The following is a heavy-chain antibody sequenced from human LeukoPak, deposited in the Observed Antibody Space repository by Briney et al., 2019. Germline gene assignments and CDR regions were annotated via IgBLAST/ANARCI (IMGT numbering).Heavy chain of an antibody. D-gene: IGHD3-10*01. V-gene: IGHV1-2*06. Sequence: ASVNVSCKASGYTFTDYYIHWVRQAPGQGLEWMGRINPNSGGTNYAQKFQGRVTMTRDTSISTAYMELRRLRSDDTAVYYCARDGYYGSGSYPYYYGMDVWGQGTTVTVSS. CDR3: ARDGYYGSGSYPYYYGMDV. J-gene: IGHJ6*02. CDR1: GYTFTDYY. CDR2: INPNSGGT.